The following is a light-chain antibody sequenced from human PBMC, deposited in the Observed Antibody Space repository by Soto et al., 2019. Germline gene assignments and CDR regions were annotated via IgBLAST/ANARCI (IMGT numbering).Light chain of an antibody. Sequence: QSVLTQPRSVSGSPGQSVTISCTGTSSDVGGYDFVSWYRQHPGKAPKLMISDVSKRPSGVPDRFSGSKSGNTASLTVSALQAEDEADYYCCSYAGDLALFGGGTKVTVL. CDR3: CSYAGDLAL. CDR2: DVS. V-gene: IGLV2-11*01. J-gene: IGLJ2*01. CDR1: SSDVGGYDF.